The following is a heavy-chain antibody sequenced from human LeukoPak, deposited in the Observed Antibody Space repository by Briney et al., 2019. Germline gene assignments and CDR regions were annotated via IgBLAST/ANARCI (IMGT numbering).Heavy chain of an antibody. CDR2: INHSGRT. CDR3: ARDDGSGWYGRDY. D-gene: IGHD6-19*01. Sequence: SETLSLTCAVYGGSFSGYYLSWIRQPPGKGLEWMGEINHSGRTNYNPSLKSRVTISVDTSKNQFSLKLSSVTAADTAVYYCARDDGSGWYGRDYWGQGTLVTVSS. V-gene: IGHV4-34*01. CDR1: GGSFSGYY. J-gene: IGHJ4*02.